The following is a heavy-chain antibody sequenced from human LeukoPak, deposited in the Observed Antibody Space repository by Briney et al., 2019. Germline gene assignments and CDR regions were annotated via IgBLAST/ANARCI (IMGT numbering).Heavy chain of an antibody. CDR3: ARWRLPRYYFDY. Sequence: GASVKVSCKASGGTFSSYAISWVRQAPGQGLEWMGGIIPIFGTANYAQKFQGRVTITADESTSTAYMELSSLRSEDTAVYYCARWRLPRYYFDYWGQGTLVTVSS. J-gene: IGHJ4*02. D-gene: IGHD5-18*01. CDR1: GGTFSSYA. V-gene: IGHV1-69*13. CDR2: IIPIFGTA.